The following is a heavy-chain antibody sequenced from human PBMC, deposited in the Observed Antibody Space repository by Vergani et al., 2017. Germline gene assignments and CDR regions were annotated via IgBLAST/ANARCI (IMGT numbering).Heavy chain of an antibody. D-gene: IGHD3-10*01. CDR3: ARDQLEWGLWFGPFDY. V-gene: IGHV3-30-3*01. J-gene: IGHJ4*02. CDR1: GFTFSSYA. CDR2: ISYDGSNK. Sequence: QVQLVESGGGVVQPGRSLRLSCAASGFTFSSYAMHWVRQAPGKGLEWVAVISYDGSNKYYADSVKGRFTISRDNSKNTLYLQMTSLRAEDTAVYYCARDQLEWGLWFGPFDYWGQGTLVTVSS.